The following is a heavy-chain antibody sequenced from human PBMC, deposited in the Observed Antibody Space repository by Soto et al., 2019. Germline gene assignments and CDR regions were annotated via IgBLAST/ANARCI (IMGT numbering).Heavy chain of an antibody. CDR2: VKSKTHGETT. V-gene: IGHV3-15*01. CDR3: TADVRRTEVWGFDP. D-gene: IGHD3-10*01. CDR1: GFTFSKAW. J-gene: IGHJ5*02. Sequence: EVQLVESGGGLVKPGGSLRLSCAASGFTFSKAWTSCDRQAPGKGPEWVGRVKSKTHGETTGYATPVRGRFTILRDDSKNMVDLQMNSLPTEDTGLYYCTADVRRTEVWGFDPWGQGTLVTVSS.